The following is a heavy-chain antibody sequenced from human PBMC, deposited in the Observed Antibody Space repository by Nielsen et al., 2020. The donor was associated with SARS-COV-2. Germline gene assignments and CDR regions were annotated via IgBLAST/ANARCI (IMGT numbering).Heavy chain of an antibody. CDR3: AKDIKIGVIVPGGFDY. D-gene: IGHD2/OR15-2a*01. Sequence: GGSLRLSCAASGFTFSDYYMSWIRQAPGKGLECVSYISGGSKTIYYADSVRGRFTISRDNAKNSLYLQMNSLRAEDTALYYCAKDIKIGVIVPGGFDYWGQGTLVTVSS. CDR2: ISGGSKTI. V-gene: IGHV3-11*01. J-gene: IGHJ4*02. CDR1: GFTFSDYY.